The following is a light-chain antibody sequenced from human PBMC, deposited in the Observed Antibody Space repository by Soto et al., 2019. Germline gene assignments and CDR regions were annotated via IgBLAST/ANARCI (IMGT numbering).Light chain of an antibody. Sequence: EIVMTQSPATLSVYPGERATLYCRASQSVSSNLAWYQQKPGQAPRLLIYGASTRATGIPARFSGSGSGTEFTLTISSLQSEDFAVYYCQQYNNWPGTFGQGTKVEIK. V-gene: IGKV3-15*01. J-gene: IGKJ1*01. CDR3: QQYNNWPGT. CDR1: QSVSSN. CDR2: GAS.